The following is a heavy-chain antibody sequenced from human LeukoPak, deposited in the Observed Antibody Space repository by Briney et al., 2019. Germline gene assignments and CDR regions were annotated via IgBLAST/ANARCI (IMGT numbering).Heavy chain of an antibody. D-gene: IGHD3-10*01. V-gene: IGHV3-30*02. CDR2: IRYDGSNK. CDR3: ANATYGSGSPLDY. J-gene: IGHJ4*02. CDR1: GFTFSSYG. Sequence: PGGSLRLSCAASGFTFSSYGMHWVRQAPGKGLEWVAFIRYDGSNKYYADSVKGRFTISRDNSKNTLYLQMNSLRAEDTAVYYCANATYGSGSPLDYWGQGTLVTVSS.